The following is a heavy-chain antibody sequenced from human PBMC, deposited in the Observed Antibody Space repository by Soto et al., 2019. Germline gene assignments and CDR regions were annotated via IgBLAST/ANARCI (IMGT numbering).Heavy chain of an antibody. CDR1: GGSISSGGYY. J-gene: IGHJ5*02. CDR2: IYYSGST. D-gene: IGHD4-17*01. Sequence: PSETLSLTCTVSGGSISSGGYYWSWIRQHPGKGLEWIGYIYYSGSTYYNPSLKSRVTISVDTSKNQFSLKLSSVTAADTAVYYCARCLLYGDYFFVSNWFDPWGQGTLVTVPS. CDR3: ARCLLYGDYFFVSNWFDP. V-gene: IGHV4-31*03.